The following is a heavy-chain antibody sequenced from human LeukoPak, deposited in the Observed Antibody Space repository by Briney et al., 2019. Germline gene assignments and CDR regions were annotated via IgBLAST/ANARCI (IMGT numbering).Heavy chain of an antibody. D-gene: IGHD2-2*02. V-gene: IGHV3-30*02. J-gene: IGHJ4*02. CDR2: IRYDGSNK. CDR3: AKARDIVVVPAAILDY. CDR1: GFTFRSYG. Sequence: GGSLRLSCAASGFTFRSYGMHWVRQAPGKGLEWVAFIRYDGSNKYYADSVKGRFTISRDNSKNTLYLQMNSLRAEDTAVYYCAKARDIVVVPAAILDYWGQGTLVTVSS.